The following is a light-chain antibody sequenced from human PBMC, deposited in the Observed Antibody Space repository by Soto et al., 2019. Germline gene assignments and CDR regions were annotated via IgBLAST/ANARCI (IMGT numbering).Light chain of an antibody. CDR1: QGISSA. CDR2: DAS. Sequence: AIQLTQSPSSLSASVGDRVTITCRASQGISSALAWYQQKPGKAPKLLIYDASSLESGVPSWFSGSVSGTDFTLTISSLQPEDFATYYCQHFNSYPLFTFGPGTKVDIK. CDR3: QHFNSYPLFT. V-gene: IGKV1-13*02. J-gene: IGKJ3*01.